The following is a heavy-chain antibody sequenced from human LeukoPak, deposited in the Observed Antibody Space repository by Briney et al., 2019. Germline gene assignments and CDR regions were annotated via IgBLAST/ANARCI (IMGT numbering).Heavy chain of an antibody. CDR2: IYYSGST. V-gene: IGHV4-39*07. D-gene: IGHD5-18*01. CDR3: GASYGPTYFDY. J-gene: IGHJ4*02. Sequence: PSETPSLTCTVSGGSISSSSYYWGWIRQPPGKGLEWIGSIYYSGSTYYNPSLKSRVTISVDTSKNQFSLKLSSVTAADTAVYYCGASYGPTYFDYWGQGTLVTVSS. CDR1: GGSISSSSYY.